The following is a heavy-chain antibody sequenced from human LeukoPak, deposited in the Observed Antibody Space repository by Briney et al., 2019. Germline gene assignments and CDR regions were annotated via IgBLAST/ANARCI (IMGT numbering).Heavy chain of an antibody. Sequence: SETLSLTCTVSAYSISSGYYWGWIRQPPGKGLEWIGRIDTSGSATYNPSLKSRVTISIDTSKNQFSLKLGSVTAADTAVYYCARDRGRMVYAVWFDPWGQGTLVTVSS. CDR1: AYSISSGYY. D-gene: IGHD2-8*01. CDR2: IDTSGSA. V-gene: IGHV4-38-2*02. CDR3: ARDRGRMVYAVWFDP. J-gene: IGHJ5*02.